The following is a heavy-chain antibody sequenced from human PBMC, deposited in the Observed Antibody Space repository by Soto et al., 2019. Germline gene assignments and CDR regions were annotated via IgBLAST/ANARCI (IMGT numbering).Heavy chain of an antibody. CDR2: INHSGST. J-gene: IGHJ6*03. CDR3: ARISRFLEWLSPQGYYYYMDV. D-gene: IGHD3-3*01. V-gene: IGHV4-34*01. Sequence: PSETLSLTCAVYGGSFSGYYWSWIRQPPGKGLEWIGEINHSGSTNYNPSLKSRVTISVDTSKNQFSLKLSPVTAADTAVYYCARISRFLEWLSPQGYYYYMDVWGKGTTVTVSS. CDR1: GGSFSGYY.